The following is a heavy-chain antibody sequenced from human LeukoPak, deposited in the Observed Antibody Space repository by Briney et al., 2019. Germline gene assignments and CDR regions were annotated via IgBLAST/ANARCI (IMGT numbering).Heavy chain of an antibody. J-gene: IGHJ4*02. Sequence: SETLSLTCTVSGGSISSSSYYWGWIRQPPGKGLEWIGSIYYSGSTYYNPSLKSRVTISVDTSKNQFSLKLSSVTAADTAVYYCASLQYSSGWPFDYWGQGTLITVSS. CDR2: IYYSGST. CDR3: ASLQYSSGWPFDY. CDR1: GGSISSSSYY. D-gene: IGHD6-19*01. V-gene: IGHV4-39*01.